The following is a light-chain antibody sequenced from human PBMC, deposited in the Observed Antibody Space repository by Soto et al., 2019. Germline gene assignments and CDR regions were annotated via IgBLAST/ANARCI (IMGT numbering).Light chain of an antibody. V-gene: IGLV2-11*01. J-gene: IGLJ1*01. Sequence: QSALTQPRSVSGSPGQSVTISCTGTSSDVGGYNYVSWYQQHPGKAPKLMIFDVTKRPSGVPDRFSGSKPGNTASLTISGLQTEYEADYYCCSYAGTYTYVFGTGTKLTVL. CDR3: CSYAGTYTYV. CDR1: SSDVGGYNY. CDR2: DVT.